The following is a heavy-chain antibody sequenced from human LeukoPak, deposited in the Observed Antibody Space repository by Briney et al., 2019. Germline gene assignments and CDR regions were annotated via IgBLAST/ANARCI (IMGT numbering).Heavy chain of an antibody. J-gene: IGHJ4*02. CDR2: LYSGGST. CDR1: GFTFSSYW. CDR3: AREGRYCSSTSCPYYFDY. D-gene: IGHD2-2*01. Sequence: GGPLRLSCAASGFTFSSYWMSWVRQAPGKGLEWVSVLYSGGSTYYADSVKGRFTISRDNSKNTLYLQMNSLRAEDTAVYYCAREGRYCSSTSCPYYFDYWGQGTLVTVSS. V-gene: IGHV3-53*01.